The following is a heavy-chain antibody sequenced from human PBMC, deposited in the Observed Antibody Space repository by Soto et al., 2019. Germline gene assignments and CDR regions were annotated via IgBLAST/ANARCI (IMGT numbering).Heavy chain of an antibody. D-gene: IGHD5-18*01. CDR1: GYTFSSYG. Sequence: APGKGSCKASGYTFSSYGISWVRQGPGQGLEWMGWISAYNGNTNYAQKLQGRVTMTTDTSTSTAYMELRSLRSDDTAVYYCARAQYSYGRPLDYWGQGTLVTVSS. CDR3: ARAQYSYGRPLDY. CDR2: ISAYNGNT. J-gene: IGHJ4*02. V-gene: IGHV1-18*04.